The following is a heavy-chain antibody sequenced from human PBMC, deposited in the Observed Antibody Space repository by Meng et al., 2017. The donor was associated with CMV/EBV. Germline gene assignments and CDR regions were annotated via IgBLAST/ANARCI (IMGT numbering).Heavy chain of an antibody. CDR3: ARDGLRNYYYYGMDV. J-gene: IGHJ6*02. CDR1: GFTFRTSG. D-gene: IGHD5/OR15-5a*01. CDR2: ISPSGNYI. V-gene: IGHV3-21*06. Sequence: GESLKISCAASGFTFRTSGMNWVRQAPGKGLEWVSSISPSGNYIYYAASLKGRFTISRYNANNSLFLQMNSLRAEDTAVYFCARDGLRNYYYYGMDVWGQGTTVTVSS.